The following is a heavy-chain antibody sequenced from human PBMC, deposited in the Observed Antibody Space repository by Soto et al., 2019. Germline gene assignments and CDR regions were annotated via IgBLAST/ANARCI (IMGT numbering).Heavy chain of an antibody. CDR1: GYTFTNYY. Sequence: ASVKVSCKASGYTFTNYYIHWVRQAPGQGLEWMGLINPSGGSTGYAQKFQGRVTMTRDMSTNTVYMELSSLGSEDTAVYYCARADDYNWETYRYFDYWGQGTPVTVSS. D-gene: IGHD3-16*02. J-gene: IGHJ4*02. CDR3: ARADDYNWETYRYFDY. CDR2: INPSGGST. V-gene: IGHV1-46*01.